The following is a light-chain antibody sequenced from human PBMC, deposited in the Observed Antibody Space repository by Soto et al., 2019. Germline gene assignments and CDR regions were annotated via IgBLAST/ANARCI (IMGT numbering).Light chain of an antibody. V-gene: IGKV1-5*01. Sequence: DIQMTQSPSTLSASVGDRVTITCRASQSVNKWLAWYQQKPGRAPNLMIYDASTLQTSVTSTFSGSGSGTEFTLTISSLQPDDFGTYYCQQYQSWPYTFGQRTKLEIK. J-gene: IGKJ2*01. CDR3: QQYQSWPYT. CDR2: DAS. CDR1: QSVNKW.